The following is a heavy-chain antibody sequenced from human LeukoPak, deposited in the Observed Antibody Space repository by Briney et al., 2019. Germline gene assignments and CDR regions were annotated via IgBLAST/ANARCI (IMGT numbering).Heavy chain of an antibody. D-gene: IGHD3-22*01. CDR3: ARDHTYYYDSGGFIGKRGWFDP. J-gene: IGHJ5*02. V-gene: IGHV1-18*01. Sequence: ASVKVSCKASGYTFTSYGISWVRQAPGQGLEWMVWISAYNGNTNYAQKLQGRVTMTTDTSTSTAYMELRSLRSDDTAVYYCARDHTYYYDSGGFIGKRGWFDPWGQGTLVTVSS. CDR1: GYTFTSYG. CDR2: ISAYNGNT.